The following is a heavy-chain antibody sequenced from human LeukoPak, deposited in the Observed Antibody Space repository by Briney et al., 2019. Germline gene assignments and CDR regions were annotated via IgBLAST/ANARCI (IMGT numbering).Heavy chain of an antibody. CDR1: GFTFSSYG. Sequence: GGSLRLSCAASGFTFSSYGMHWVRQAPGKGLEWVSVIYRGDSTYYADSVKGRFTLSRDNARNSLYLQMNSLRAEDTAVYYCARGTHKWELGNRFDYWGQGTLVTVSS. V-gene: IGHV3-NL1*01. D-gene: IGHD1-26*01. J-gene: IGHJ4*02. CDR3: ARGTHKWELGNRFDY. CDR2: IYRGDST.